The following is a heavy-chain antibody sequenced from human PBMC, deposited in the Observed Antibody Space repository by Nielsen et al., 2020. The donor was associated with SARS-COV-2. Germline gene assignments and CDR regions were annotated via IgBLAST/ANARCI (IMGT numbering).Heavy chain of an antibody. CDR3: ARGGYYDSSGYYRIQYYYYGMDV. V-gene: IGHV1-18*04. Sequence: ASVKVSCKASGYTFTSYGISWVRQAPGQGLEWMGWISAYNGNTNYAQKLQGRVTMTTDTSTSTAYMELRSLRSDDTAAYYCARGGYYDSSGYYRIQYYYYGMDVWGQGTTVTVSS. J-gene: IGHJ6*02. CDR1: GYTFTSYG. D-gene: IGHD3-22*01. CDR2: ISAYNGNT.